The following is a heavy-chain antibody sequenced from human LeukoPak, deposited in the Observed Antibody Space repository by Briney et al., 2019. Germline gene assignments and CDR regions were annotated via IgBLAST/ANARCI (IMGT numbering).Heavy chain of an antibody. CDR3: AREVVAVAGSYFDS. D-gene: IGHD6-19*01. J-gene: IGHJ4*02. CDR2: IYYSGSS. V-gene: IGHV4-59*01. CDR1: GGSISSYH. Sequence: SETLSLTCTVSGGSISSYHWTWIRQPPGKGLEWIGYIYYSGSSNYNPSLKSRVTISVDTSKNQFSLKLSSVTAADTAVYFCAREVVAVAGSYFDSWGQGTLVTVSS.